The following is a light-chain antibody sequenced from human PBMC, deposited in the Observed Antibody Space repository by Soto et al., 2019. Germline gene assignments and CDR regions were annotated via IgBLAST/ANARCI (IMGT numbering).Light chain of an antibody. CDR3: QQTYSTPYV. CDR2: GAS. J-gene: IGKJ2*01. Sequence: DIQLTQSPPSQSASVGDRVTITCRASQTINNYVNWYQQEAGKAPKLLIYGASSLQSGVPSRFSGSGFGTEFALTISSLQSEDFVIYYCQQTYSTPYVFGGGTKLDI. CDR1: QTINNY. V-gene: IGKV1-39*01.